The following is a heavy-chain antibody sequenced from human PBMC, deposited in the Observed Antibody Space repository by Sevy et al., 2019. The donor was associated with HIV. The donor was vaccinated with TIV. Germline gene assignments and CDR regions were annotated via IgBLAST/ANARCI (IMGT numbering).Heavy chain of an antibody. CDR2: FDPEDDET. Sequence: ASVKVSCKVSGYRLSQLSMHWVRQAPGKGLEWMGSFDPEDDETIYAQNFQGRVAMTEDTSTDTAYMELSTLRSEDTAVYYCATTKDYYESSGSPFDYWGKGTLVTVSS. V-gene: IGHV1-24*01. CDR1: GYRLSQLS. D-gene: IGHD3-22*01. J-gene: IGHJ4*02. CDR3: ATTKDYYESSGSPFDY.